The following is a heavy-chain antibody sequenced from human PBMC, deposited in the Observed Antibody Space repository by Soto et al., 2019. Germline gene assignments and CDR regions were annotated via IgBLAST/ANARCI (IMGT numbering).Heavy chain of an antibody. CDR2: IIPMFGKG. V-gene: IGHV1-69*06. D-gene: IGHD6-19*01. J-gene: IGHJ4*02. CDR1: GDFFSTLG. CDR3: ATAHSSGWYFFDY. Sequence: QVQLVQSGAEVRKPGSSVQVSCKASGDFFSTLGINWVRQAPGQGLEWMGGIIPMFGKGRYAQRFQGRATLTADKSTSTAYMELSSLRSDDTAVYYCATAHSSGWYFFDYWGQGSLVTVSS.